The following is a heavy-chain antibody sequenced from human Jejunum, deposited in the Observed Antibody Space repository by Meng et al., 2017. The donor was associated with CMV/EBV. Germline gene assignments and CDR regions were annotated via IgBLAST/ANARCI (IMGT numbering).Heavy chain of an antibody. Sequence: SGFSLSNYWMSWVRQAPGKGLEWVANIKQAGSETNYVDSVKGRFTISRDDAKNSLYLQMDSLRGEDTAVYYCAREGVVGATDFDYWGQGTRVTVSS. CDR3: AREGVVGATDFDY. CDR2: IKQAGSET. D-gene: IGHD1-26*01. CDR1: GFSLSNYW. J-gene: IGHJ4*02. V-gene: IGHV3-7*01.